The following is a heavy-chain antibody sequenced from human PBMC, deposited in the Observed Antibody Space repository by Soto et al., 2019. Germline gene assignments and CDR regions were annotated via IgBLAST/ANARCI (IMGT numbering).Heavy chain of an antibody. CDR2: IIPIFGTA. V-gene: IGHV1-69*01. CDR1: GGTFSSYA. Sequence: SVKVSCKASGGTFSSYAISWVRQAPGQGLGWMGGIIPIFGTANYAQKFQGRVTITADEPTSTAYMELSSLRSEDTAVYYCARVRLVTSNLFRLGVCDYLGQGTLVTVSS. J-gene: IGHJ4*02. D-gene: IGHD1-26*01. CDR3: ARVRLVTSNLFRLGVCDY.